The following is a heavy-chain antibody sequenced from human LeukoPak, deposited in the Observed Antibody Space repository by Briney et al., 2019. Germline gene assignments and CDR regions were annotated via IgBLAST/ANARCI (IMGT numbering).Heavy chain of an antibody. J-gene: IGHJ4*02. D-gene: IGHD1-7*01. V-gene: IGHV3-74*01. CDR2: INSDGSST. CDR3: ARYNWNSAPFDY. Sequence: GGSLRLSCAASGFTFSSYWMHWVRQAPGKGLVWVSRINSDGSSTSYADSVEGRFTISRDSAKNTLYLETNSLRAEDTAVYYCARYNWNSAPFDYWGQGTLVTVSS. CDR1: GFTFSSYW.